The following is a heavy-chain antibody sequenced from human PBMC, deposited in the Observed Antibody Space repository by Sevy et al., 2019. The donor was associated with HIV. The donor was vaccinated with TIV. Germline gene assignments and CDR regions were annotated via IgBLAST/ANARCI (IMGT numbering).Heavy chain of an antibody. Sequence: GGSLRLSCAASVFTFDDYAMHWVRQAPGKGLEWVSGISWNSGSIGYADSVKGRFTISRDNAKNSLYLQMNSLRAEDTALYYCAKDLPYYYDSSGYDYWGQGTLVTVSS. J-gene: IGHJ4*02. D-gene: IGHD3-22*01. CDR3: AKDLPYYYDSSGYDY. V-gene: IGHV3-9*01. CDR2: ISWNSGSI. CDR1: VFTFDDYA.